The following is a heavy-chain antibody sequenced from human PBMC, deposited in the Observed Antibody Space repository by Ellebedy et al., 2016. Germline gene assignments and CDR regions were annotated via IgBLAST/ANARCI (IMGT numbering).Heavy chain of an antibody. D-gene: IGHD1-14*01. CDR1: GFTFADYW. V-gene: IGHV3-7*01. J-gene: IGHJ4*02. CDR3: ARGNAIPGPEPLDY. CDR2: IKEDGSEN. Sequence: GESLKISCVASGFTFADYWMSWVRQAPGKELEWVADIKEDGSENSYVDSVKGRFTISRDNAKVSLYLQMNNLRAEDTALYYCARGNAIPGPEPLDYWGQGTLVTVSS.